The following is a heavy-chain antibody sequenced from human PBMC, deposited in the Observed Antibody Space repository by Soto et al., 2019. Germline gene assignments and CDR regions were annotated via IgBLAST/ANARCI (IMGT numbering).Heavy chain of an antibody. CDR3: AKPGYCSGGRCFVSLTSRYYFDS. CDR1: GFTFSGYA. CDR2: ISGSGGTT. V-gene: IGHV3-23*01. D-gene: IGHD2-15*01. J-gene: IGHJ4*02. Sequence: GGSLRLSCVASGFTFSGYAMSWVRQAPGKGLEWVSDISGSGGTTHYTDSVQGRFTMSRDNSRNTIYLQMNSVRAEDTAIFYCAKPGYCSGGRCFVSLTSRYYFDSWGQGALVTVSS.